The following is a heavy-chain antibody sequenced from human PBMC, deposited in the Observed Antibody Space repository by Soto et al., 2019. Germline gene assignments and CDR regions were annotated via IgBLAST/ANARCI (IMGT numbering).Heavy chain of an antibody. J-gene: IGHJ4*02. D-gene: IGHD3-10*01. Sequence: SVKVSCKASGGTFSGYTISWVRQAPGQGLEWMGRIIPILGIANYAQKFQGRFTITADKSTSTAYMELSSLRSEDTAVYYCARMVRGPRSYFDYWGQGTLVTVSS. V-gene: IGHV1-69*02. CDR2: IIPILGIA. CDR1: GGTFSGYT. CDR3: ARMVRGPRSYFDY.